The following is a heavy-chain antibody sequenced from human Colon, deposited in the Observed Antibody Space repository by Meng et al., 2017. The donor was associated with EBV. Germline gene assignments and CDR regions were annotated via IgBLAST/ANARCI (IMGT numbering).Heavy chain of an antibody. CDR1: GFTFSRYW. D-gene: IGHD1-14*01. CDR2: TNENGAIT. V-gene: IGHV3-74*03. CDR3: SRDLAGSDDY. Sequence: EVQLVESGXALVQPGGSVRLSCAASGFTFSRYWMHWVRQAPGKGLEWVSRTNENGAITTYADSVKGRFTISRDNAKNTLYLQMNSLRAEDTAVYYCSRDLAGSDDYWGRGTLVTVSS. J-gene: IGHJ4*02.